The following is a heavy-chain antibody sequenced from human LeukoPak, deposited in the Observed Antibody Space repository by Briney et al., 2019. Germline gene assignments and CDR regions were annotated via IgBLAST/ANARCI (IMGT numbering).Heavy chain of an antibody. CDR3: ARERYYYDSSDVWFDP. Sequence: SQTLSLTCAISGDSVSSNSAARNWIRQSPSRGLEWLGRTYYRSKWYNDYAVSVKSRITINPDTSKNQFSLQLNSVTPEDTAVYYCARERYYYDSSDVWFDPWGQGTLVTVSS. D-gene: IGHD3-22*01. V-gene: IGHV6-1*01. J-gene: IGHJ5*02. CDR1: GDSVSSNSAA. CDR2: TYYRSKWYN.